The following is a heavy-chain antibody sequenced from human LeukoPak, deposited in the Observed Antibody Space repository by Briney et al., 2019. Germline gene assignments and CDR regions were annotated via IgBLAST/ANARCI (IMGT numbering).Heavy chain of an antibody. CDR3: ARGATDTTRWFDP. CDR2: IRHDGSNK. J-gene: IGHJ5*02. D-gene: IGHD1-7*01. CDR1: GFTFSSYG. V-gene: IGHV3-30*02. Sequence: GGSLRLSCAASGFTFSSYGMHWVRQAPGKGLEWVAFIRHDGSNKYYADSVKGRFTISRDNSKNTLYLQMNSLRAEDTAAYYCARGATDTTRWFDPWGQGTLVTVSS.